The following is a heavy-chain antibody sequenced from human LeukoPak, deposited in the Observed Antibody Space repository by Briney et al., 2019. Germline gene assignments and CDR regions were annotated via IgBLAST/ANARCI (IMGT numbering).Heavy chain of an antibody. J-gene: IGHJ4*02. V-gene: IGHV3-7*03. CDR3: ARDRDWYSFDS. Sequence: GGSLRLSCAASGFTFSSYGMHWVRQAPGKGLEWVANIKQDGSEKYYVDSVKGRFTISRDNAKNSLYLQMNSLRAEDTAVYYCARDRDWYSFDSWGQGTLVTVSS. D-gene: IGHD6-19*01. CDR1: GFTFSSYG. CDR2: IKQDGSEK.